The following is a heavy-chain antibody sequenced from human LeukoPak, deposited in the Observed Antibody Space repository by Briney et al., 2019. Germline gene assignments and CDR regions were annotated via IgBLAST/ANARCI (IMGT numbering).Heavy chain of an antibody. J-gene: IGHJ4*02. Sequence: GGSLRLSCAASGFTFSSYAMSWVRQAPGKGLEWVSAISGSGGSTYYADSVKGRFTISRDNAKNSLYLQMSSLRAEDTAVYYCARHLHYWGSPDYWGQGTLVTVSS. V-gene: IGHV3-23*01. D-gene: IGHD7-27*01. CDR3: ARHLHYWGSPDY. CDR2: ISGSGGST. CDR1: GFTFSSYA.